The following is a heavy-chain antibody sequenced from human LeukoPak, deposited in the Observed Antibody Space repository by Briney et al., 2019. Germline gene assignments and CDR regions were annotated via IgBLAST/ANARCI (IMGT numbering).Heavy chain of an antibody. CDR1: GYTLTVLS. J-gene: IGHJ5*02. Sequence: ASVKVSCKVSGYTLTVLSMHWVRQAPGKGLEWMGGFDPEDGETIYAQKFQGRVTMTRNTSISTAYMELSSLRSEDTAVYYCARGGMYCSSTSCLTVWFDPWGQGTLVTVSS. V-gene: IGHV1-24*01. CDR3: ARGGMYCSSTSCLTVWFDP. CDR2: FDPEDGET. D-gene: IGHD2-2*01.